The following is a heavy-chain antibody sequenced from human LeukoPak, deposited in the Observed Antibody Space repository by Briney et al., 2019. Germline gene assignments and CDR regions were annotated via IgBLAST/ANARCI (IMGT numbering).Heavy chain of an antibody. D-gene: IGHD3-10*01. Sequence: GGSLRLSCAASGFTFSSYSMNWVRQAPGKGLEWVSSISSRSYIYYADSVKGRFTISRDNAKNSLYLQMNSLRAEDTAVYYCARDMTGSYYPTYYFDYWGQGTLVTVSS. J-gene: IGHJ4*02. CDR2: ISSRSYI. V-gene: IGHV3-21*01. CDR3: ARDMTGSYYPTYYFDY. CDR1: GFTFSSYS.